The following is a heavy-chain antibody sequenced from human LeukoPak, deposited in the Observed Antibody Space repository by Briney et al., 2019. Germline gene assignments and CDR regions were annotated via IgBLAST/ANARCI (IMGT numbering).Heavy chain of an antibody. Sequence: ASVKVSCKASGYTFTIYYIHWVRQAPGQGLEWMGLINPSGGSTNYAQKFQGRVTMTRDTSTSTVYMELSSLRSEDTAVYYCAREGRFPPEVLPRYFDYWGQGTLVTVSS. CDR1: GYTFTIYY. CDR3: AREGRFPPEVLPRYFDY. CDR2: INPSGGST. V-gene: IGHV1-46*01. J-gene: IGHJ4*02. D-gene: IGHD1-26*01.